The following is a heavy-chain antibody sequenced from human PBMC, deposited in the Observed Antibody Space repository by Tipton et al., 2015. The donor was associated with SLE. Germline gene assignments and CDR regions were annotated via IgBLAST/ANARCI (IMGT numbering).Heavy chain of an antibody. Sequence: TLSLTCSVAGGYMMSRDMQWNWIRQAAGKGLEWIGSIYYSGSTYYNPSLKSRVTISVDTSKNQFSLKLSSVTAADTAVYYCAKDRGWELPRGFDSWGQGTLVTVSS. V-gene: IGHV4-39*07. CDR3: AKDRGWELPRGFDS. D-gene: IGHD4-23*01. CDR1: GGYMMSRDMQ. CDR2: IYYSGST. J-gene: IGHJ4*02.